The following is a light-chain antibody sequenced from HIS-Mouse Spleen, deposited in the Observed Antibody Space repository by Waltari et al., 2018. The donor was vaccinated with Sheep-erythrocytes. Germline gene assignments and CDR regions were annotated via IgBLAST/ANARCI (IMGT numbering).Light chain of an antibody. V-gene: IGLV2-23*01. CDR1: RIDVGVYNL. J-gene: IGLJ2*01. Sequence: QSALTQPASLPGSPGQSIPTSCPGTRIDVGVYNLVSWYQQHPGKAPKLMIYEGSKRPSGVSNRFSGSKSGNTASLTISGLQAEDEADYYCCSYAGSSTLVFGGGTKLTVL. CDR2: EGS. CDR3: CSYAGSSTLV.